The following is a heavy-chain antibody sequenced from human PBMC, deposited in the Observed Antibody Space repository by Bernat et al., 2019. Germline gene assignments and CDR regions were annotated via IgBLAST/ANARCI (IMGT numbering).Heavy chain of an antibody. Sequence: QVQLQESGPGLVKPSETLSLTCTVSGGSISSYYWSWIRQPPGKGLEWIGYIYYSGSTNYNPSLKSRVTISVDTSKNQFSLKLSSVTAADTAVYYYARTGLWFGELFDYWGQGTLVTVSS. V-gene: IGHV4-59*08. CDR2: IYYSGST. D-gene: IGHD3-10*01. CDR1: GGSISSYY. CDR3: ARTGLWFGELFDY. J-gene: IGHJ4*02.